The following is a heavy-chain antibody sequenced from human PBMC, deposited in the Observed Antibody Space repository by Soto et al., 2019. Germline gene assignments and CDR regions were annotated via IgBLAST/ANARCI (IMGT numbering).Heavy chain of an antibody. CDR1: GFTFSNYG. CDR3: ARDPYTSTLVTIMDY. Sequence: EVQLVESGGGLAQPGWSLRLSCAASGFTFSNYGMNWVRQAPGKGLEWVSYIDSSSRSIYYSDSVKGRFSISRDNAESSLFLQMNSLRDEDTAVYYCARDPYTSTLVTIMDYWGQGILVTVSS. J-gene: IGHJ4*02. CDR2: IDSSSRSI. D-gene: IGHD2-21*02. V-gene: IGHV3-48*02.